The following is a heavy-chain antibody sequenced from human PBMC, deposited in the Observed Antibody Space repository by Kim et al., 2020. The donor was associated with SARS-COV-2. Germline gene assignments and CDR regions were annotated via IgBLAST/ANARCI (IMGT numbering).Heavy chain of an antibody. J-gene: IGHJ3*02. CDR1: GFTFSAYD. D-gene: IGHD3-16*01. CDR3: VRDRMGGAFDM. CDR2: ITKSSTTI. V-gene: IGHV3-48*02. Sequence: GGSLRLSCATSGFTFSAYDMNWVRQAPGKGLGWLSFITKSSTTIYYADSVEGRFTISRDNAKNSLFLQMNSLRDEDTALYYCVRDRMGGAFDMWGQGTMVTVSS.